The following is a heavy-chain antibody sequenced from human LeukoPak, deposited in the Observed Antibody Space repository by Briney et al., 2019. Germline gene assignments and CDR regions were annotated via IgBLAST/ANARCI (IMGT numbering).Heavy chain of an antibody. CDR3: ARHSGSGRQALGY. J-gene: IGHJ4*02. V-gene: IGHV1-18*04. CDR2: TSYNGNT. Sequence: ASVKVSCKASGYTFSNYGISWVRQAPGLGLEWMGGTSYNGNTNYAQKFQDRVTMTTDTSTTTAYMELRSLESDGTAVYYCARHSGSGRQALGYWGQGTLVTVSS. D-gene: IGHD5-12*01. CDR1: GYTFSNYG.